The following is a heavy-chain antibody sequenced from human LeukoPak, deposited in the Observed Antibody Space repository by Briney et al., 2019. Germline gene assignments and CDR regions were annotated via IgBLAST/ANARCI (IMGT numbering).Heavy chain of an antibody. CDR1: GGSIRSSYYY. J-gene: IGHJ5*02. V-gene: IGHV4-39*07. Sequence: SETLSLTCTVSGGSIRSSYYYWGWIRQPPGKGLEWIGSIYDSGSTYYNPSLKSRVTISVDKSKNQFSLKLSSVTAADTAVYYCARVIDSSSWYGWFDPWGQGTLVTVSS. CDR2: IYDSGST. CDR3: ARVIDSSSWYGWFDP. D-gene: IGHD6-13*01.